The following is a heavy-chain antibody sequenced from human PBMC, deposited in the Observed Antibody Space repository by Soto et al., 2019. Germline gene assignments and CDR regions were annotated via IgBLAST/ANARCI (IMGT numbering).Heavy chain of an antibody. CDR1: GFSLSNARMG. CDR3: ARIGPDSGYDCCDY. D-gene: IGHD5-12*01. Sequence: QVTLKESGPVLVKPTETLTLTCTVSGFSLSNARMGVSWIRQPPGKALEWLAHIFSNDEKSYSTSLKSRLTISQDPSKSQVVLTMTDMDPVDTATYYCARIGPDSGYDCCDYWGQGTLVTVSS. CDR2: IFSNDEK. J-gene: IGHJ4*02. V-gene: IGHV2-26*01.